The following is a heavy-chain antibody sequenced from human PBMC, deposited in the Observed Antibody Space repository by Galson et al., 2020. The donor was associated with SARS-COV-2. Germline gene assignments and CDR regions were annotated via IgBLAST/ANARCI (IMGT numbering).Heavy chain of an antibody. D-gene: IGHD6-6*01. CDR1: GFTFSSYW. CDR2: ITQDGSEK. Sequence: GGSLRLSCAASGFTFSSYWMSWVRQAPGKGLEWVANITQDGSEKYYVDSVKGRFTISRDNAKNSLYLQMNSLRAEDTAVYYCAGRIAPRYYYYYYMDVWGKGTTVTVSS. V-gene: IGHV3-7*01. J-gene: IGHJ6*03. CDR3: AGRIAPRYYYYYYMDV.